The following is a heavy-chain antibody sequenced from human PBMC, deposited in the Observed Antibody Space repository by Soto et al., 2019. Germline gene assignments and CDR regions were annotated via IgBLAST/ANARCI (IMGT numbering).Heavy chain of an antibody. CDR2: IYHSGST. J-gene: IGHJ1*01. CDR3: VGNYYDILQL. D-gene: IGHD3-22*01. Sequence: SETLSLTWAVSGGSISSGVYSWIWIRQPPGKGLEWIGYIYHSGSTYYNPSLKSRVTISVDRSKNQFSLKLSSVTAADTAVYYCVGNYYDILQLWGQGTLVTVSS. V-gene: IGHV4-30-2*01. CDR1: GGSISSGVYS.